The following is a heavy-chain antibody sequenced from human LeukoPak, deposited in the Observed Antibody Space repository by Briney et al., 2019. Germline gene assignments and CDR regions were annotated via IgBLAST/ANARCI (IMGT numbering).Heavy chain of an antibody. D-gene: IGHD6-19*01. CDR3: AKGIYSSGWSYFDH. CDR1: GFTFSNSA. V-gene: IGHV3-23*01. Sequence: GGSLRLSCAASGFTFSNSAMSWVRQAPGKGLEWVSTLSGSGITTYYADSVKGRFTISRDNSKNTLYLQMNSLRAEDTAVYYCAKGIYSSGWSYFDHWGHGTLVTVSS. J-gene: IGHJ4*01. CDR2: LSGSGITT.